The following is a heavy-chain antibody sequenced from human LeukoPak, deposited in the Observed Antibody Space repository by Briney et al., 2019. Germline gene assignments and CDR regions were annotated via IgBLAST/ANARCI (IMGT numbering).Heavy chain of an antibody. CDR2: ISGDGKVR. CDR1: GFTFSNYG. V-gene: IGHV3-23*01. J-gene: IGHJ4*02. D-gene: IGHD6-19*01. CDR3: AKRSAESSGYFNY. Sequence: GGTLRLSCAASGFTFSNYGMSWVRQAPGKGLQWVSAISGDGKVRDYPDSVRGRFTISRDNSKNTLYLQMDSLRAEDTAVYYCAKRSAESSGYFNYWGQGILVTVSS.